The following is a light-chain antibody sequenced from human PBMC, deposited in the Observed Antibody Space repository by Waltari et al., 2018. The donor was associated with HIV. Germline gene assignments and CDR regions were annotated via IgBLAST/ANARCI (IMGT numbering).Light chain of an antibody. Sequence: QSDLTQPASVSGSPGQSITISCTGTSSDIGTYNYVSWYQQHPGKAPKLRIYDVSNRPSGVSNRFSGSKSGNTASLTISGLQAEDEADYYCSSYTSSSTPVVFGGGTKLTVL. CDR3: SSYTSSSTPVV. J-gene: IGLJ2*01. V-gene: IGLV2-14*01. CDR1: SSDIGTYNY. CDR2: DVS.